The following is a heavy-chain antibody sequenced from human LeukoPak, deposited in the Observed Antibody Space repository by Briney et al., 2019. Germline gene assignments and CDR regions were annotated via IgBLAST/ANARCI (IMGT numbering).Heavy chain of an antibody. CDR2: INPNSGGT. J-gene: IGHJ4*02. CDR3: ARDPGYCSGGSCYLAYYFDY. CDR1: GYTFTGYY. D-gene: IGHD2-15*01. V-gene: IGHV1-2*02. Sequence: ASVKVSCKASGYTFTGYYMHWVRQAPGQGLEWMGCINPNSGGTNYAQKFQGRVTMTRDTSISTAYMELSRLRSDDTAVYYCARDPGYCSGGSCYLAYYFDYWGQGTLVTVSS.